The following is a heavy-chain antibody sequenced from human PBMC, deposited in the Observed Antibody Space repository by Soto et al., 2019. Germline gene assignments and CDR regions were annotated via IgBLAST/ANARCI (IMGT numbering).Heavy chain of an antibody. D-gene: IGHD1-26*01. J-gene: IGHJ4*02. V-gene: IGHV4-59*08. CDR1: GGSISSYY. CDR3: ARRYGSAIDY. CDR2: IYYSGST. Sequence: QVQLQESGPGLVKPSETLSLTCTVSGGSISSYYWSWIRQPPGKGLEWVGYIYYSGSTNYNPSLKSRATIPXDTSQNQFSLKLSSVTAADTAVYYCARRYGSAIDYWGQGTLVTVSS.